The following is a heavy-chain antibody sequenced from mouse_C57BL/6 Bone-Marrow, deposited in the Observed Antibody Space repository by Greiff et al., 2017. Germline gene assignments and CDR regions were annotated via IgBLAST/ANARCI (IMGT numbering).Heavy chain of an antibody. Sequence: QVQLQQSGPELVKPGASVKLSCKASGYTFTRYDINWVKQRPGQGLAWIGWIYPRDGSTKYNEKFKGKATVTVDTSSSTAYMELHSLTSEDSAVYFCARLEFDGSSGDWYFDVGGTGTTGTVAA. J-gene: IGHJ1*03. CDR3: ARLEFDGSSGDWYFDV. CDR2: IYPRDGST. CDR1: GYTFTRYD. D-gene: IGHD1-1*01. V-gene: IGHV1-85*01.